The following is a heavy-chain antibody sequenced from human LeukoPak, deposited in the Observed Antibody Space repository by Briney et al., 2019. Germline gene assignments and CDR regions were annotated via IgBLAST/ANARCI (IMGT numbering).Heavy chain of an antibody. J-gene: IGHJ6*03. CDR3: ARDHSSSWYWGRYYYYMDV. CDR2: ISSSSSTI. V-gene: IGHV3-48*01. Sequence: GGSLRLSCAASGFTFSSYSMNWVRQAPGKGLEWVSYISSSSSTIYYADSVKGRFTISRDNAKNSLYLQMNSLRAEDTAVYYCARDHSSSWYWGRYYYYMDVWGKGTTVTVSS. D-gene: IGHD6-13*01. CDR1: GFTFSSYS.